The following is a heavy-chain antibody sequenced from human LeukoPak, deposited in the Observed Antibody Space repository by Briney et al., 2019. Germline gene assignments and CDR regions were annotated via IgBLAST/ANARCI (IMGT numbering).Heavy chain of an antibody. CDR2: ISYDGSNK. D-gene: IGHD3-16*01. J-gene: IGHJ4*02. Sequence: GGSLRLSCAASGFTFSSYAMHWVRQAPGKGLEWVAVISYDGSNKYYADSVKGRFTISRDNSKNTLYLQMNSLRAEDTAVYYCARDHQRGMGTLDYWGQGTLVTVSS. V-gene: IGHV3-30*04. CDR1: GFTFSSYA. CDR3: ARDHQRGMGTLDY.